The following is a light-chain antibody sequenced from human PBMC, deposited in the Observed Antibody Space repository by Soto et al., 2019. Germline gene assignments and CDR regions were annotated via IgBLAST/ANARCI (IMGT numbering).Light chain of an antibody. CDR2: GAS. CDR3: QRYGSSPPRVT. V-gene: IGKV3-20*01. CDR1: QSVSSNY. J-gene: IGKJ5*01. Sequence: EIVLTQSPGTLSLSPGERATLSCRASQSVSSNYLAWYQQKPGQAPRLLIYGASSRATGIPDRFSGSGSGTDFTLTIIRLEPEDFAVYYCQRYGSSPPRVTFGQGTRLEIK.